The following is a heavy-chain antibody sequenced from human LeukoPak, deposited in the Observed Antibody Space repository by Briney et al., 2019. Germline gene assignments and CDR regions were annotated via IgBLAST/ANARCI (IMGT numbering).Heavy chain of an antibody. CDR2: IYSGGST. CDR3: ASNVDTAMVGGDYYFDY. D-gene: IGHD5-18*01. CDR1: GFTVSSNY. Sequence: GGSLRLSCAASGFTVSSNYMSWVRQAPGKGLEWVSVIYSGGSTYYADSVKGRFTISRDNSKNTLYPQMNSLRAEDTAVYYCASNVDTAMVGGDYYFDYWGQGTLVTVSS. V-gene: IGHV3-66*01. J-gene: IGHJ4*02.